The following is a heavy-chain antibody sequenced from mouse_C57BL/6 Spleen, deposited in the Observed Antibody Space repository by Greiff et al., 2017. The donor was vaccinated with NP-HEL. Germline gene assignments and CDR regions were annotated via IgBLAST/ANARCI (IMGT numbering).Heavy chain of an antibody. V-gene: IGHV14-3*01. CDR2: IDPANGNT. D-gene: IGHD1-1*01. CDR1: GFNIKNTY. CDR3: AGYYGSSSGFAY. Sequence: VHVKQSVAELVRPGASVKLSCTASGFNIKNTYMHWVKQRPEQGLEWIGRIDPANGNTKYAPKFQGKATITADTSSNTAYLQLSSLTSEDTAIYYCAGYYGSSSGFAYWGQGTLVTVSA. J-gene: IGHJ3*01.